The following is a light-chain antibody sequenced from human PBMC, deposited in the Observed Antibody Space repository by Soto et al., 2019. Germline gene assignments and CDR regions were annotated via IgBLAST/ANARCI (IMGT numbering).Light chain of an antibody. Sequence: DIQMTQSPSTLSASVGDRVTITCRASQSINNWLAWYQQKPGKAPKLLIYKSSNLDIGVPSRFSGSGSGKEFILTISSLQPDDFATYYCQQYDTYWTFGQGTKVEIK. J-gene: IGKJ1*01. CDR1: QSINNW. CDR3: QQYDTYWT. CDR2: KSS. V-gene: IGKV1-5*03.